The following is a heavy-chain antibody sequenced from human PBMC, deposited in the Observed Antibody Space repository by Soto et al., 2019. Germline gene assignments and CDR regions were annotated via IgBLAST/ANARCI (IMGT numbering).Heavy chain of an antibody. V-gene: IGHV1-3*01. D-gene: IGHD6-25*01. CDR3: AKGGGDY. CDR1: GYTFHNYG. Sequence: ASVKVSCKASGYTFHNYGIHWVRQAPGESLEWNGWITAGNSKTQSSQEFQGRVTFTRDTSANTAYMELSSLRPEDTAVYYCAKGGGDYWG. CDR2: ITAGNSKT. J-gene: IGHJ4*01.